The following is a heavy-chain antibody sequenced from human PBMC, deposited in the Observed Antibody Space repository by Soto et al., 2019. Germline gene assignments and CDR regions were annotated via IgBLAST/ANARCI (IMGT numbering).Heavy chain of an antibody. CDR3: ARDQGGTTLYYHGMDV. Sequence: QVQLVESGGGVVQPGRSLRLSCAASGFTFSSYAMHWVRQAPGQGLEWVALISYDGSNKYYADSVKGRFTISRDNSKNKLYLQMNSLGPEDTAVYHCARDQGGTTLYYHGMDVWGQGTTVTVSS. CDR1: GFTFSSYA. D-gene: IGHD1-7*01. V-gene: IGHV3-30-3*01. J-gene: IGHJ6*02. CDR2: ISYDGSNK.